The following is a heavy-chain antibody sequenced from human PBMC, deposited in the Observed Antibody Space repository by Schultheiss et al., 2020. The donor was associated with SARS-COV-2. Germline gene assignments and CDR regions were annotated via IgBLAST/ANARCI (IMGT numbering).Heavy chain of an antibody. J-gene: IGHJ5*02. Sequence: SQTLSLTCTVSGGSISSGYYWGWIRQPPGKGLEWIGEINHSGSTNYNPSLKSRVTISVDTSKNQFSLKLSSVTAADTAVYYCARVAGTRSYYDFWSGYLGEVPTPYWFDPWGQGTLVTVSS. CDR1: GGSISSGYY. CDR3: ARVAGTRSYYDFWSGYLGEVPTPYWFDP. CDR2: INHSGST. V-gene: IGHV4-38-2*02. D-gene: IGHD3-3*01.